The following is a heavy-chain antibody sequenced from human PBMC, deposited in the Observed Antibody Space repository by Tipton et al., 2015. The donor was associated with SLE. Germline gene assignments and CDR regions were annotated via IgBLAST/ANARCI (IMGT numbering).Heavy chain of an antibody. CDR2: ISAYNGNT. V-gene: IGHV1-18*01. J-gene: IGHJ4*02. CDR1: GGTFNVHA. Sequence: QLVQSGPEVKKPGSSVKVSCKASGGTFNVHAISWVRQAPGQGLEWMGWISAYNGNTHYAQKFQGRVTMTTDTSTRTVYMELRSLRFDDTAVYYCARDKEEREYWGQGTLVTVSS. CDR3: ARDKEEREY. D-gene: IGHD1-1*01.